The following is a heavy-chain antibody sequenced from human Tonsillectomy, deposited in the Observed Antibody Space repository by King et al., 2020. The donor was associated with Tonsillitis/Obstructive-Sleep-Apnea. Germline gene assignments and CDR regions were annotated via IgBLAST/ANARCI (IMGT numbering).Heavy chain of an antibody. V-gene: IGHV3-21*01. Sequence: VQLVESGGGPVKPGGSLRLSCAASRVSFGADSMNWVRQAPGKGLEWVSTISDSGDYIGYADSVKGRFTISRDNAKNSLYLQMNSLRAEDTAVYYCAREGLYWGQGTLVTVSS. CDR1: RVSFGADS. CDR3: AREGLY. J-gene: IGHJ4*02. CDR2: ISDSGDYI.